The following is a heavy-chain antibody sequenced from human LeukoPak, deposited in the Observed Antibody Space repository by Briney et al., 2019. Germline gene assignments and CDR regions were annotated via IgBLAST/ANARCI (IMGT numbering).Heavy chain of an antibody. CDR2: IYTSGST. D-gene: IGHD6-6*01. V-gene: IGHV4-4*09. J-gene: IGHJ5*02. CDR1: GGSISSYY. Sequence: PSETLSLTCTVSGGSISSYYWSWIRKPPGKALEWIGYIYTSGSTNYNPSLKSRVTISVDTSKNQFSLKLSSVTAADTAVYYCARRIAARRGWFDPWGQGTLVTVSS. CDR3: ARRIAARRGWFDP.